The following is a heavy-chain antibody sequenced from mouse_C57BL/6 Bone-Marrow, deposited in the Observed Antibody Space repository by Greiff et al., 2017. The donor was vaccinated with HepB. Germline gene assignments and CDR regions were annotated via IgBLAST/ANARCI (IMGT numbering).Heavy chain of an antibody. V-gene: IGHV1-5*01. D-gene: IGHD4-1*01. Sequence: VQLQQSGTVLARPGASVKMSCKTSGYTFTSYWMHWVKQRPGQGLEWIGAIYPGNSDTSYNQKFKGKAKLTAVTSASTAYMELSSLTNEDSAVYYCTAGTGRPYFDYWGQGTTLTVSS. CDR1: GYTFTSYW. CDR2: IYPGNSDT. J-gene: IGHJ2*01. CDR3: TAGTGRPYFDY.